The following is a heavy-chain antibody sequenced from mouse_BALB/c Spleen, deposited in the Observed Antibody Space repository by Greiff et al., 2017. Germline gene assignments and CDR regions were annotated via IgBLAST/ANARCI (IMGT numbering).Heavy chain of an antibody. CDR3: ARGVYYDGSSLAWFAY. V-gene: IGHV5-4*02. J-gene: IGHJ3*01. Sequence: EVQVVESGGGLVKPGGSLKLSCAASGFTFSDYYMSWVRQTPEKRLEWVATISDGGSYTYYPDSVKGRFTISRDNAKNNLYLQMSSLKSEDTAMYYCARGVYYDGSSLAWFAYWGQGTLVTVSA. CDR1: GFTFSDYY. D-gene: IGHD1-1*01. CDR2: ISDGGSYT.